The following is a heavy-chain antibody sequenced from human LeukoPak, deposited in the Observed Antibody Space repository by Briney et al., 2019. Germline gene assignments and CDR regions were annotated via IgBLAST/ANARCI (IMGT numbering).Heavy chain of an antibody. CDR3: ARGVATIPLFLGY. CDR1: GYTFTSYY. V-gene: IGHV1-2*02. CDR2: INPNSGGT. D-gene: IGHD5-12*01. J-gene: IGHJ4*02. Sequence: AASVKVSCKASGYTFTSYYMHWVRQAPGQGLEWMGWINPNSGGTNYAQKFQGRVTMTRDTSISTAYMELSRLRSDDTAVYYCARGVATIPLFLGYWGQGTLVTVSS.